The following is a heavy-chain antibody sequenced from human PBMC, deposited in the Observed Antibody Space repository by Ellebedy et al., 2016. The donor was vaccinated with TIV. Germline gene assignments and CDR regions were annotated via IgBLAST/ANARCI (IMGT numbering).Heavy chain of an antibody. CDR2: ISAYSGST. D-gene: IGHD3-9*01. CDR3: ARGFLIRYFDWLPPEPYYFDY. J-gene: IGHJ4*02. Sequence: AASVKVSCKASGYTFTSYGVSWVRQAPGQGLEWMGWISAYSGSTNYAQQLQGRVTMTTDTSTGTAYMELRSLRSDDTAIYFCARGFLIRYFDWLPPEPYYFDYWGQGTLVTVSP. V-gene: IGHV1-18*01. CDR1: GYTFTSYG.